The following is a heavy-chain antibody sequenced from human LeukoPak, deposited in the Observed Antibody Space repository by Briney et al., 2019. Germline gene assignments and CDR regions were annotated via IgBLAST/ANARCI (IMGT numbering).Heavy chain of an antibody. V-gene: IGHV1-18*01. CDR3: ARGDHVRIYTQRHFDI. D-gene: IGHD2/OR15-2a*01. Sequence: ASVKVSCKPSGGTFSSYAISWVRQAPGQGLEWMRWISAYNGNTNYSQKLQDRVPITTNTSTSTVYMELSSLRSEDTAMSYCARGDHVRIYTQRHFDIWGQGTMVTVSS. CDR2: ISAYNGNT. CDR1: GGTFSSYA. J-gene: IGHJ3*02.